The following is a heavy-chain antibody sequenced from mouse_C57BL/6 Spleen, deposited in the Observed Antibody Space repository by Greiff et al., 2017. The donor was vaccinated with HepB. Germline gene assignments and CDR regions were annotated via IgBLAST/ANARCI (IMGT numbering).Heavy chain of an antibody. D-gene: IGHD1-1*01. V-gene: IGHV1-4*01. CDR1: GYTFTSYT. CDR3: AGYGSSYEWYFDV. CDR2: INPSSGYT. Sequence: VQLQQSGAELARPGASVKMSCKASGYTFTSYTMHWVKQRPGQGLEWIGYINPSSGYTKYNQKFKDKATLTADKSSSTAYMQLSSLTSEDSAVYYCAGYGSSYEWYFDVWGTGTTVTVSS. J-gene: IGHJ1*03.